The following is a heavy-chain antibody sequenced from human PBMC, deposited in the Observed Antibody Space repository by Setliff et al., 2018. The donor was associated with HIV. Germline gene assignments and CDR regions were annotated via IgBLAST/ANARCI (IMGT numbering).Heavy chain of an antibody. CDR2: TYYRSKWSN. Sequence: PSQTLSLTCVISGDSVSSNTAAWNWIRQSPSRGLEWLGRTYYRSKWSNDYAVSVKSRITINPDTSKNQFSLQLNSVTPEDTAVYFCARGGDWDYNYYMDVWDKGTMVTVSS. J-gene: IGHJ6*03. D-gene: IGHD3-16*01. V-gene: IGHV6-1*01. CDR3: ARGGDWDYNYYMDV. CDR1: GDSVSSNTAA.